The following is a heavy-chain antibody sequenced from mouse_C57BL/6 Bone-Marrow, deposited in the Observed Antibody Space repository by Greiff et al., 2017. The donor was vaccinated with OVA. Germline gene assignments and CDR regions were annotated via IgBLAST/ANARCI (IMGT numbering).Heavy chain of an antibody. V-gene: IGHV5-4*01. J-gene: IGHJ3*01. Sequence: EVQLVESGAGLVKPGGSLKLSCAASGFTFSSYAMSWVRQTPEKRLEWVATISDGGSYTYYPDNVKGRFTISRDNAKNNLYLQMSHLKSEDTAMYYCARDWWTWFAYWGQGTLVTVSA. D-gene: IGHD1-1*02. CDR3: ARDWWTWFAY. CDR1: GFTFSSYA. CDR2: ISDGGSYT.